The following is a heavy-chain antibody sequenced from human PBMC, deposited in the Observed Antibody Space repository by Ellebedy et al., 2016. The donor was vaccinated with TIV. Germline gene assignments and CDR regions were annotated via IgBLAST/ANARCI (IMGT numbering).Heavy chain of an antibody. V-gene: IGHV4-39*01. CDR1: GDSISRSSYY. CDR2: IYYTGST. J-gene: IGHJ5*02. D-gene: IGHD3-10*01. CDR3: ARWFGELLYVRWFDP. Sequence: SETLSLTCTVSGDSISRSSYYWGWIRQPPGKGLEGIGSIYYTGSTDYNPSLKSRVAIPADTSKNQFSLRLSSVTAADTAVYYCARWFGELLYVRWFDPWGQGTLVTVSS.